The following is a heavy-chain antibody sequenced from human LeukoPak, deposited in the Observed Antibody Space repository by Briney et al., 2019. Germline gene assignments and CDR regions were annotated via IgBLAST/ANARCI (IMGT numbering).Heavy chain of an antibody. V-gene: IGHV4-34*01. CDR3: ARTLLLPYYYYGMDV. CDR2: INHSGST. CDR1: GGSFSGYY. J-gene: IGHJ6*02. D-gene: IGHD3-22*01. Sequence: PSETLSLTCAVYGGSFSGYYWSWIRQPPGKGLEWIGEINHSGSTNYNPSLKSRVTISVDTSKNQFSLKLSSVTAADTAVYYCARTLLLPYYYYGMDVWGQGTTVTVSS.